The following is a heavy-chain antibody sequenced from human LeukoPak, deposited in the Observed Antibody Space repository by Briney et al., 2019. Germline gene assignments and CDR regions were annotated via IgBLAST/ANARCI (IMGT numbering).Heavy chain of an antibody. V-gene: IGHV3-15*01. Sequence: GGSLRLSCAASGFTFSNAWMSWVRQAPGKGLEWVGRIKSKTDGGTTDYAAPVKGRFTISRDDSKNTLYLQMNSLKTEDTAVYYCTTLSITMIVVGSIGSAFDIWGQGTMVTVSS. D-gene: IGHD3-22*01. CDR1: GFTFSNAW. CDR2: IKSKTDGGTT. CDR3: TTLSITMIVVGSIGSAFDI. J-gene: IGHJ3*02.